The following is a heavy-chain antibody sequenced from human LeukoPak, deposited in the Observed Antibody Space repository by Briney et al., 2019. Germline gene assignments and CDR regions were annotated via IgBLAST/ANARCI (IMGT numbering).Heavy chain of an antibody. V-gene: IGHV3-33*06. CDR3: AKAGYSSSSFDYYYYMDV. CDR2: IWCDGSNK. D-gene: IGHD6-6*01. CDR1: GFTFSTNS. Sequence: GGSLRLSCAASGFTFSTNSMNWVRQAPGKGLEWVALIWCDGSNKYYADSVKGRFTISRDNSKNTLYLQMNSLRAEDTAVYYCAKAGYSSSSFDYYYYMDVWGKGTTVTVSS. J-gene: IGHJ6*03.